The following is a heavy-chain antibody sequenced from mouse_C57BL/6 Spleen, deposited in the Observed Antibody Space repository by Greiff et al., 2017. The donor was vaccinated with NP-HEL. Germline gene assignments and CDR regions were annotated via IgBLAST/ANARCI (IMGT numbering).Heavy chain of an antibody. CDR2: IDPSDSYT. CDR3: ARGVTTGLDY. J-gene: IGHJ2*01. V-gene: IGHV1-69*01. CDR1: GYTFTSYW. Sequence: VQLQQPGAELVMPGASVKLSCKASGYTFTSYWMHWVKQRPGQGLEWIGEIDPSDSYTNYNQKFKGKSTLTVDKSSSTAYMQLSSLTSEDSAVYYCARGVTTGLDYWGQGTTLTVSS. D-gene: IGHD1-1*01.